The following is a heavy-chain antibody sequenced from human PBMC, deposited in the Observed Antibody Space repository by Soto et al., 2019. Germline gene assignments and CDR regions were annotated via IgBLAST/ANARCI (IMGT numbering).Heavy chain of an antibody. J-gene: IGHJ3*02. CDR1: GYTFTGYY. V-gene: IGHV1-2*04. CDR2: INPNSGGT. CDR3: ARGSVQKQLFAFDI. Sequence: ASVKVSCKASGYTFTGYYMHWVRQAPGQGLEWMGWINPNSGGTNYAQKFQGWVTMTRDTSISTAYMELSRLRSDDTAVYYCARGSVQKQLFAFDIWGQGTMVTVSS. D-gene: IGHD6-13*01.